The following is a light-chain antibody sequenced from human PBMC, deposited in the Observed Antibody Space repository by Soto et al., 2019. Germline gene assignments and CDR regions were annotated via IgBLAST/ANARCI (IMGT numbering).Light chain of an antibody. CDR1: QTVSSSY. CDR3: QQHGSSPRT. CDR2: GAS. Sequence: EIVLTQSPGTLSLSPGERATLSCRASQTVSSSYLAWYQQKLGQAPRLLIYGASNRATGIPDRFSGSGSGTDFTLTISRLEPEDFAVYYCQQHGSSPRTFGQGTKVDIK. J-gene: IGKJ1*01. V-gene: IGKV3-20*01.